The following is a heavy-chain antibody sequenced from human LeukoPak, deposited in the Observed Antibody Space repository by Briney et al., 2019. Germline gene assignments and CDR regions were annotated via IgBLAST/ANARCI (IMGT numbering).Heavy chain of an antibody. CDR2: VSYDGSNE. Sequence: DPGRSLRLSCAASGFTFSSYPMHWVRQAPGKGLEWVTVVSYDGSNEYYADSVKGRFTISRDNSKNTLYLQMNSLRAEDTAVYYCARDSGGSYYYYYMDVWGKGTTVTVSS. CDR1: GFTFSSYP. D-gene: IGHD6-25*01. V-gene: IGHV3-30*01. CDR3: ARDSGGSYYYYYMDV. J-gene: IGHJ6*03.